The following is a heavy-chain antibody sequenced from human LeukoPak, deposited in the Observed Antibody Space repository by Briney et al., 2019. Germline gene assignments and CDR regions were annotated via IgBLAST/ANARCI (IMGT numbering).Heavy chain of an antibody. CDR1: GGTSNSHA. Sequence: SVKVSCKASGGTSNSHAISWVRQAPGQGLEWMGRIIPNLGTTNRAQNFQDRVTLTADKSTNTAYMELTSLTSDDTAVYYCATTNNGGGYQWGDFFDFWGQGTLVTVSS. CDR3: ATTNNGGGYQWGDFFDF. D-gene: IGHD3-22*01. V-gene: IGHV1-69*04. J-gene: IGHJ4*02. CDR2: IIPNLGTT.